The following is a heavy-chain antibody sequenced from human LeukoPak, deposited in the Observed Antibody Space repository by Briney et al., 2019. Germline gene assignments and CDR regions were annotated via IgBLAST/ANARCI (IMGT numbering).Heavy chain of an antibody. CDR1: GFTFSDNW. D-gene: IGHD6-19*01. J-gene: IGHJ4*02. CDR3: ARVVYSSGWYYYFDY. Sequence: GGSLRLTCAASGFTFSDNWANWVRQAPAKGMEWVAIIKIDESGKYSLDSVKGRFTISRDNARTTLYLQMNSLRAEDTAVYYCARVVYSSGWYYYFDYWGQGILVTVSS. V-gene: IGHV3-7*04. CDR2: IKIDESGK.